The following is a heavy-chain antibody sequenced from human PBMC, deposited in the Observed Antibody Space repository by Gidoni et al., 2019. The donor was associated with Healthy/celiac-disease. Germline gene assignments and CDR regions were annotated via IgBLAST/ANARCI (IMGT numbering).Heavy chain of an antibody. CDR3: ARDGGYCSSTSCLSVNAFDI. CDR1: GYSFTSYC. Sequence: QVQLVQSGAEVKKPGASVKVSCMASGYSFTSYCLSWVRQAPGQGLEWRGWSSAYNGKTNDAQKLQGRVTMTTETSTSTAYMELRSLRPDDTAVYYCARDGGYCSSTSCLSVNAFDIWGQGTMVTVSS. V-gene: IGHV1-18*01. CDR2: SSAYNGKT. D-gene: IGHD2-2*01. J-gene: IGHJ3*02.